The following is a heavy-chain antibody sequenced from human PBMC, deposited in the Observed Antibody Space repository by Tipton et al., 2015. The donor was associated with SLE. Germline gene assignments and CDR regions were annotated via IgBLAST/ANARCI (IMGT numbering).Heavy chain of an antibody. CDR1: GESLSGHY. CDR2: INHSGRI. D-gene: IGHD3-9*01. J-gene: IGHJ4*02. V-gene: IGHV4-34*01. CDR3: AREYFDISTGYPFDY. Sequence: TLSLTCTVYGESLSGHYWIWIRQPPGKGLEWIGDINHSGRIDYNPSLMSRVTISVDTSKNQFSLKLSSVTAADTAVYYCAREYFDISTGYPFDYWGQGTLVTVSS.